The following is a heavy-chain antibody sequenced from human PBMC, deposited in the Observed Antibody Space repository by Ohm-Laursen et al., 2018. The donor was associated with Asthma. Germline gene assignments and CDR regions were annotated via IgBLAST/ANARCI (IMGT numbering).Heavy chain of an antibody. D-gene: IGHD2-2*01. CDR3: ASPYCNSTSCYEWGGAPYGMDV. CDR1: GGTFSSYA. Sequence: GSSVKVSCKASGGTFSSYAISWVRQAPGQGLEWMGGIIPIFGIANYAQKFQGRVTITADKSTSTAYMELSSLRSEDTAVYYCASPYCNSTSCYEWGGAPYGMDVWGQGTTVTVSS. V-gene: IGHV1-69*17. CDR2: IIPIFGIA. J-gene: IGHJ6*02.